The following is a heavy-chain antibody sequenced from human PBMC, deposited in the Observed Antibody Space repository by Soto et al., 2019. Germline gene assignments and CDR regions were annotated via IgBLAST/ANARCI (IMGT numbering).Heavy chain of an antibody. CDR2: INAGNGNT. CDR3: ARSANKTWLPGF. Sequence: ASVKVSCKDSGSSLIDYSILWVRPAPGQSLDWLGCINAGNGNTKYSHKVQDRVTITSDTSATRTYMDLRSLRSEDTAVFYCARSANKTWLPGFWGQGTLVTVSS. CDR1: GSSLIDYS. V-gene: IGHV1-3*01. J-gene: IGHJ1*01. D-gene: IGHD5-12*01.